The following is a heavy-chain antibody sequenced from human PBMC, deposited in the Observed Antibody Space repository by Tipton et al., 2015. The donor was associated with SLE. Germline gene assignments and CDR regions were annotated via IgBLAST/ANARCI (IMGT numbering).Heavy chain of an antibody. CDR1: GGSISDYY. J-gene: IGHJ4*02. V-gene: IGHV4-59*01. Sequence: TLSLTCTVSGGSISDYYWSWIRQPPGKGLEWIGYMYYSGITNYNPSLKSRVTMSLDTSKSQFSLKLNSVTAADTAVYYCARWGGSSFDYWGQGTLVTVSS. D-gene: IGHD1-26*01. CDR3: ARWGGSSFDY. CDR2: MYYSGIT.